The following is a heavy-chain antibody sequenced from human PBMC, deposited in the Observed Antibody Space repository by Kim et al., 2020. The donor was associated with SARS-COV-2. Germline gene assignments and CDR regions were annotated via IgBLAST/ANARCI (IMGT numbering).Heavy chain of an antibody. Sequence: SETLSLTCAVYGGSFSGYYWSWIRQPPGKGLEWIGEINHSGSTNYNPSLKSRVTISVDTSKNQFSLKLSSVTAADTAVYYCARGGVEMATTPFRFDYWGQGTLVTVSS. CDR3: ARGGVEMATTPFRFDY. CDR2: INHSGST. J-gene: IGHJ4*02. V-gene: IGHV4-34*01. CDR1: GGSFSGYY. D-gene: IGHD5-12*01.